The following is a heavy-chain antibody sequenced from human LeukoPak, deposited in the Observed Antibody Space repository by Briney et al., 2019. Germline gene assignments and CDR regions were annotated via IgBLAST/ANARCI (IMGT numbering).Heavy chain of an antibody. V-gene: IGHV1-2*02. Sequence: GASVKVSCKASGYRFTGYYIHWVRQAPGKGLEWVGWINPSSGGTNYAQKLQGRVTMTRDTSISTAYMELSRLRSDDTAVYYCARDVPYMTAAGTSVDYWGQGTLVTVSS. CDR2: INPSSGGT. CDR1: GYRFTGYY. D-gene: IGHD6-13*01. J-gene: IGHJ4*02. CDR3: ARDVPYMTAAGTSVDY.